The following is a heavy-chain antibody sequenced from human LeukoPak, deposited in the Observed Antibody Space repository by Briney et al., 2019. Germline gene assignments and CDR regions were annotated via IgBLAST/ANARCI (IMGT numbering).Heavy chain of an antibody. Sequence: SETLSLTCTVSGGSISSYYWSWIREPPGKGLEWIGYIYYSGSTNYNPSLRSRVTISVDTSKNQFSLKLSSVTAADTAVYYCARLLRGELTFDYWGQGTLVTVSS. CDR2: IYYSGST. D-gene: IGHD1-26*01. CDR1: GGSISSYY. V-gene: IGHV4-59*08. CDR3: ARLLRGELTFDY. J-gene: IGHJ4*02.